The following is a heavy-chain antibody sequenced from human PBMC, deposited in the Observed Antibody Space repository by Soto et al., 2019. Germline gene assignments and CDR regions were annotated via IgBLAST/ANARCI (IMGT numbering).Heavy chain of an antibody. J-gene: IGHJ4*02. D-gene: IGHD3-3*01. CDR3: AKDTPQEWLLGFHY. V-gene: IGHV3-23*04. Sequence: EVQLVESGGGLVKPGGSLRLSCAGSGFTFSNYAMSWVRQAPGKGLEWVSAISGSGDSTYYANSVKGRFTISRDNSKNTLYLQMNSLRAEDTAVYYCAKDTPQEWLLGFHYGGQGTLVTVSS. CDR2: ISGSGDST. CDR1: GFTFSNYA.